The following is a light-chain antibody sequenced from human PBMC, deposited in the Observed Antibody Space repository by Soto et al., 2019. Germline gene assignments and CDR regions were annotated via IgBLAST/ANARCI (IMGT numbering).Light chain of an antibody. J-gene: IGKJ1*01. Sequence: EIVLTQSPATLSLSPGERATLSCRASQSVSRSFAWYQQKPGQAPRLLIYDTSNRATGIPARFSGSGSGTDLTLTISSLEPEDFAIYYGQQRSSWPLTFGQGTRVEIK. V-gene: IGKV3-11*01. CDR1: QSVSRS. CDR2: DTS. CDR3: QQRSSWPLT.